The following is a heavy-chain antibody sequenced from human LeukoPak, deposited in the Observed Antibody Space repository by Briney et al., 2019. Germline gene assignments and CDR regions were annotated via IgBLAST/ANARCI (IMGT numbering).Heavy chain of an antibody. Sequence: GGSLRLSCAASGFTFSNYWMHWIRQVPGKGLVWVSHIKYDGSATNYADSVKGRFTISRDNAKNTLYLQMNSLRAEDTAVYYCVSGSLQSGYNFDYWGQGALVSVSS. CDR1: GFTFSNYW. V-gene: IGHV3-74*01. CDR3: VSGSLQSGYNFDY. D-gene: IGHD3-3*01. CDR2: IKYDGSAT. J-gene: IGHJ4*02.